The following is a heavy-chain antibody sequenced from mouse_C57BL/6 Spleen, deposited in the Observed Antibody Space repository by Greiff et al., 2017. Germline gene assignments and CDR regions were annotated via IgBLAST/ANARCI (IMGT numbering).Heavy chain of an antibody. CDR1: GYTFTNYW. CDR2: IYPGGGYT. Sequence: QVQLQQSGAELVRPGTSVKMSCKASGYTFTNYWIGWAKQRPGHGLEWIGDIYPGGGYTNYNEKFKGKATLTADKSSSTAYMQFSSLTSEDSAIYYYAIYYDYDGYDFDYWGKGTTLTVSS. CDR3: AIYYDYDGYDFDY. D-gene: IGHD2-4*01. V-gene: IGHV1-63*01. J-gene: IGHJ2*01.